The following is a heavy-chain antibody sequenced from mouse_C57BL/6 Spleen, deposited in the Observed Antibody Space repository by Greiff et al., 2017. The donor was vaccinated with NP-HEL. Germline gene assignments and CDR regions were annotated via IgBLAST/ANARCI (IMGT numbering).Heavy chain of an antibody. CDR2: IYPGDGDT. CDR1: GYAFSSYW. CDR3: ARYDGYYEGDFDY. Sequence: QVQLQQSGAELVKPGASVKISCKASGYAFSSYWINWVKQRPGKGLEWIGQIYPGDGDTNYNGKFKGTATLTSDKSSSTAYMQLSSLTSEDSAVYFCARYDGYYEGDFDYWGQGTTLTVSS. V-gene: IGHV1-80*01. D-gene: IGHD2-3*01. J-gene: IGHJ2*01.